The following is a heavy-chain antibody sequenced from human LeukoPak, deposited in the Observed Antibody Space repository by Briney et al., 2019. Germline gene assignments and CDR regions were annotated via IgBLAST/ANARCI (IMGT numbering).Heavy chain of an antibody. CDR1: GFTFSSYE. Sequence: GGSLRLSCAASGFTFSSYEMNWVRQAPGKGLEWVSYISSSGSTIYYADSVKGRFTISRDNAKNPLYLQMNSLRAEDTAVYYCARETPYCGGDCYPPFYYGMDVWGKGTTVTVSS. V-gene: IGHV3-48*03. CDR2: ISSSGSTI. D-gene: IGHD2-21*02. CDR3: ARETPYCGGDCYPPFYYGMDV. J-gene: IGHJ6*04.